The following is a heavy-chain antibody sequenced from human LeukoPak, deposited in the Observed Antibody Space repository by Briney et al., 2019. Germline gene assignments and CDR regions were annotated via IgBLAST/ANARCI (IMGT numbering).Heavy chain of an antibody. Sequence: GGSLRLSCAASGFTFSSYWMSWVRQAPGKGLEWVANIKQDGSEKYYVDSVKGRFTISRDNAKNSLYLQMNSLRAEDTAVYYCNLHSSIAARPGGGYYFDYWGQGTLVTVSS. CDR2: IKQDGSEK. CDR1: GFTFSSYW. J-gene: IGHJ4*02. D-gene: IGHD6-6*01. V-gene: IGHV3-7*01. CDR3: NLHSSIAARPGGGYYFDY.